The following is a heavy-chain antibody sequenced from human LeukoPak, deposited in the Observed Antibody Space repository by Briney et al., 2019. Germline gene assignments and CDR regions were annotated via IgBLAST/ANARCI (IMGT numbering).Heavy chain of an antibody. D-gene: IGHD2-2*01. V-gene: IGHV1-69*04. CDR2: IIPIFGIA. CDR1: GGTFSSYA. Sequence: ASVKVSCKASGGTFSSYAISWVQQAPGQGLEWMGRIIPIFGIANYAQKFQGRVTITADKSTSTAYMELSSLRSEDTAVYYCARESCSSTSCYLGWFDPWGQGTLVTVSS. CDR3: ARESCSSTSCYLGWFDP. J-gene: IGHJ5*02.